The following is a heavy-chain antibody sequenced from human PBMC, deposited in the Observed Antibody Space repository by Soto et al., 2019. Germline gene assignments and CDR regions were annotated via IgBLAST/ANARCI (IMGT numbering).Heavy chain of an antibody. CDR1: VGTFSIDA. CDR3: ASGSGTYLPQHLAWFDA. Sequence: SVKVSCKAAVGTFSIDAISWVRQAPGQGLEWMGGIIPIFGTANYAQKFQGRVTITADESTSTAYMELSSLRSEDTAVYYCASGSGTYLPQHLAWFDAWGQGTLVTVSS. D-gene: IGHD1-26*01. V-gene: IGHV1-69*13. CDR2: IIPIFGTA. J-gene: IGHJ5*01.